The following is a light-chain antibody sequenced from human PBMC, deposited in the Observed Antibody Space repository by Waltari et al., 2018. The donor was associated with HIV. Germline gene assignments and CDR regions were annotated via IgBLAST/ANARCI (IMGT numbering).Light chain of an antibody. CDR3: SSYTSSNTLV. CDR2: EVY. Sequence: QSALTQTASVSGSPGQSLTISCTGTSSDVGGYDHVSWYQHHPGKAPKLVIYEVYNRPSGISHRFSGSKSGNTASLTISGLQAEDEADYFCSSYTSSNTLVFGGGTKVTVL. V-gene: IGLV2-14*01. CDR1: SSDVGGYDH. J-gene: IGLJ2*01.